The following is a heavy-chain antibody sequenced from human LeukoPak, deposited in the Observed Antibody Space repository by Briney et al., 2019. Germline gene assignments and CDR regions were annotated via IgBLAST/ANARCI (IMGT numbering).Heavy chain of an antibody. J-gene: IGHJ5*02. CDR3: ARGGDIVVVPAYL. Sequence: ASVNVSCKASGYTFTGYYMHWVRQAPGQGLEWMGWINPNSGGTNYAQRFQGRVTMTRDTSISTAYMELSRLRSDDTAVYYCARGGDIVVVPAYLWGQGTLVTVSS. V-gene: IGHV1-2*02. D-gene: IGHD2-2*01. CDR2: INPNSGGT. CDR1: GYTFTGYY.